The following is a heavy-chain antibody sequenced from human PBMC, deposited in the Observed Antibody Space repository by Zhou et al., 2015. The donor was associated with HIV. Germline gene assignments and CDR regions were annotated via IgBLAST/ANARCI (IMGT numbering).Heavy chain of an antibody. V-gene: IGHV1-69*11. CDR2: IIPILGTP. CDR1: GGTFSTSS. D-gene: IGHD6-13*01. CDR3: AGDEWTGSSWTDD. J-gene: IGHJ4*02. Sequence: QVQVVQSGAEVRKPGSSVKVSCKASGGTFSTSSINWVRQAPGQGLEWMGKIIPILGTPNIAQNFQDRVTIIADESTSTVYMELRSLTSGDTAVYYCAGDEWTGSSWTDDWGQGTLVTVSS.